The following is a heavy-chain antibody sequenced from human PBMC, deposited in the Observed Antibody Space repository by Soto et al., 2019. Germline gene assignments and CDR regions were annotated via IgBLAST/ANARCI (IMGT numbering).Heavy chain of an antibody. CDR2: IWYDGSDR. J-gene: IGHJ4*02. V-gene: IGHV3-33*01. Sequence: PWGSLLLSCAASGFNFASYAMNWVRQAPGKGLEWVAVIWYDGSDRYHADSVKGRFTISRDNSKNTLYLQMNSLRVEDTAVYYCVRGANDYGDYYFDYWGQGTLVTVSS. CDR3: VRGANDYGDYYFDY. D-gene: IGHD4-17*01. CDR1: GFNFASYA.